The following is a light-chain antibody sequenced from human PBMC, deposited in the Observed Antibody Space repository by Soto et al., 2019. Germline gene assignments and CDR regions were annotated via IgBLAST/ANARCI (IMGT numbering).Light chain of an antibody. CDR3: GSWDSSLSAVV. CDR2: EDS. J-gene: IGLJ1*01. CDR1: GSNTGKNY. V-gene: IGLV1-51*02. Sequence: QSVLTQPPSVSVAPGQKVTISCSGSGSNTGKNYVSWYQQLPGTAPKLLIYEDSRRPSGTPDRFSGSKSGTSATLGITGLQTGDEADYYCGSWDSSLSAVVFGTGTKVTVL.